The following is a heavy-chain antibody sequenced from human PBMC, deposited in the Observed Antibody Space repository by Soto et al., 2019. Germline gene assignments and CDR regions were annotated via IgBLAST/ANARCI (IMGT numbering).Heavy chain of an antibody. V-gene: IGHV3-66*01. CDR2: ISNRGDT. D-gene: IGHD2-15*01. J-gene: IGHJ3*02. CDR1: GFIVSDTY. CDR3: AREPRYCRGGSCSITGDAYDI. Sequence: GGSLRLCCTASGFIVSDTYVNWVRQAPGKGLEWVSVISNRGDTHYADSVRGRFSLSRDISDNTLHLQMNNLRVEDTAVYYCAREPRYCRGGSCSITGDAYDIWGQGTMVTVSS.